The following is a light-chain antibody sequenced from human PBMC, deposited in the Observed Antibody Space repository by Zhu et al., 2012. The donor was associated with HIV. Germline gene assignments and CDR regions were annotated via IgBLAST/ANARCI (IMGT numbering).Light chain of an antibody. CDR1: EAIKRY. J-gene: IGKJ3*01. CDR2: DAS. V-gene: IGKV1-9*01. Sequence: DLQLTQSPSFLSASVGDRVTITCRASEAIKRYLAWYQQKPGKAPNLLIYDASTLQSGAPSRFSGDGSETEFTLTISSLQPEDIGTYYCQQLNSMPLFTFGPGTKVEIK. CDR3: QQLNSMPLFT.